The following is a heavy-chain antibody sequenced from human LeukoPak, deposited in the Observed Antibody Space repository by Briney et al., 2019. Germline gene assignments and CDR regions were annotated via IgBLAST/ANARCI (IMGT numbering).Heavy chain of an antibody. CDR2: IYYSGST. D-gene: IGHD2-21*02. CDR3: AGGGLPYFFDY. V-gene: IGHV4-59*01. Sequence: SETLSLTCSVSRGSISSCYWNWIRQPPGKGLEWIGYIYYSGSTNYNPSLKSRVTISVDTSKKQFSLKLSSVTAADTAVYYCAGGGLPYFFDYWGQGTPVTVSS. CDR1: RGSISSCY. J-gene: IGHJ4*02.